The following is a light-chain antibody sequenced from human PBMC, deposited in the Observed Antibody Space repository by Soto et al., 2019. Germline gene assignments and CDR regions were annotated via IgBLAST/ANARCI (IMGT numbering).Light chain of an antibody. V-gene: IGKV1-9*01. CDR1: QGISSH. CDR2: GAS. Sequence: DIQMTQSPSSLSASVGDRVTITCRASQGISSHLAWYQQRPGKAPVLLIYGASNLQSGVPSRFSGSGSGTAFTLTISRLEPEDFAVYYCQQYGSSGTFGQGTQGGYQ. J-gene: IGKJ1*01. CDR3: QQYGSSGT.